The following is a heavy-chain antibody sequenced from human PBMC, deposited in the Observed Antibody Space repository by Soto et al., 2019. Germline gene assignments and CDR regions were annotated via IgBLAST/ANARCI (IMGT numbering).Heavy chain of an antibody. D-gene: IGHD2-15*01. CDR1: GASISSYY. V-gene: IGHV4-59*01. CDR3: ARASCSGSTCYSGPQNLYFDL. Sequence: QVELQESGPGLVKPSETLSLTCTVSGASISSYYWGWIRQPPGKGLEWIGYISNSGNIYYNPSLRSRVTISPHTSKNQLSLKLTSVSGADTAVYYCARASCSGSTCYSGPQNLYFDLWGRGTLLTVSA. J-gene: IGHJ2*01. CDR2: ISNSGNI.